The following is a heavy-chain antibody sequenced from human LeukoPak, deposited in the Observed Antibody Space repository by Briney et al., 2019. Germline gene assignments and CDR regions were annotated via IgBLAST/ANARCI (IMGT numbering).Heavy chain of an antibody. CDR1: GASISSSSYY. D-gene: IGHD5-24*01. CDR3: ARRGWLQEFDY. V-gene: IGHV4-39*01. CDR2: IYFSRST. J-gene: IGHJ4*02. Sequence: PSETLSLTCTVSGASISSSSYYWGWIRQPPGKGLEWIGSIYFSRSTYYNPSLKSRVTISVDTSKNQFSLQLSSVTAADTAVYYCARRGWLQEFDYWGQGTLVTVSS.